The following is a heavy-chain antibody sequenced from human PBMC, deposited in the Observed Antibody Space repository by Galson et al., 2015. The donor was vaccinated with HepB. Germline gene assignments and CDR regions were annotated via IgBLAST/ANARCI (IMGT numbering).Heavy chain of an antibody. CDR3: ARGPPSPPYYDFWSGFQNYYYGMDV. Sequence: SVKVSCKASGGTFSNYAISWVRQAPGQGLEWMGWISAYNGNTNYAQKLQGRVTMTTDTSTSTAYMELRSLRSDDTAVYYCARGPPSPPYYDFWSGFQNYYYGMDVWGQGTTVTVSS. V-gene: IGHV1-18*01. J-gene: IGHJ6*02. CDR1: GGTFSNYA. D-gene: IGHD3-3*01. CDR2: ISAYNGNT.